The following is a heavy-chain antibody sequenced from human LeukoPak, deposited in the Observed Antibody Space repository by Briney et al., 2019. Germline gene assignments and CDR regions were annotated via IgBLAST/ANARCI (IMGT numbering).Heavy chain of an antibody. CDR2: IWYDGSNK. V-gene: IGHV3-33*01. D-gene: IGHD6-13*01. Sequence: GGSLRLSCAASGFTFSSYGMHWVRQAPGKGLEWVAVIWYDGSNKYYADSVKGRFTISRDNSKNTLYLQMNSLRAEDTAVYYCARELDIAAAGTGFDYWGQGTLVTVSS. CDR1: GFTFSSYG. CDR3: ARELDIAAAGTGFDY. J-gene: IGHJ4*02.